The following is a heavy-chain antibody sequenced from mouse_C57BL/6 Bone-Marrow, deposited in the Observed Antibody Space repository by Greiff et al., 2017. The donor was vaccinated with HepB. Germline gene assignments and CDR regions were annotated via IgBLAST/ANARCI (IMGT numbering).Heavy chain of an antibody. V-gene: IGHV1-39*01. J-gene: IGHJ4*01. CDR3: ARSYYSKGGLAMDY. Sequence: EVQLQQSGPELVKPGASVKISCKASGYSFTDYNMNWVKQSNGKSLEWIGVINPNYGTTSYNQKFKGKATWTVDQSSSKAYMQLNSLTSEDSAVYYCARSYYSKGGLAMDYWGQGTSVTVSS. CDR2: INPNYGTT. CDR1: GYSFTDYN. D-gene: IGHD2-5*01.